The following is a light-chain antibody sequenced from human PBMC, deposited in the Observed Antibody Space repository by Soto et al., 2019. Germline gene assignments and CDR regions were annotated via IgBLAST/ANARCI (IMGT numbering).Light chain of an antibody. Sequence: QPVLTQPPSASASLGASVTLTCTLSSGYSNYKVDWYQQRPGKGPRFVMRVGTGGIVGSKGDGTPDRFSVLGSGLNRYLTIKNIQEEDESDYHCGADHGSGSNFVYVFGTGPKLTVL. CDR1: SGYSNYK. V-gene: IGLV9-49*01. CDR3: GADHGSGSNFVYV. CDR2: VGTGGIVG. J-gene: IGLJ1*01.